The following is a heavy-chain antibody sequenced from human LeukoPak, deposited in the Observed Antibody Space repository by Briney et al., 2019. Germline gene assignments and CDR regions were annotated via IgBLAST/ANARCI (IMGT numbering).Heavy chain of an antibody. CDR1: GYSISSGYY. Sequence: SETLSLTCTVSGYSISSGYYWGWIRQPPGKGLEWIGSIFYAGGTYYNPSLKSRVTISVDTSKNQFSLTLTSVTAADTGVYYCARPGSDYWGQGILVTVSS. CDR2: IFYAGGT. V-gene: IGHV4-38-2*02. CDR3: ARPGSDY. J-gene: IGHJ4*02. D-gene: IGHD3-10*01.